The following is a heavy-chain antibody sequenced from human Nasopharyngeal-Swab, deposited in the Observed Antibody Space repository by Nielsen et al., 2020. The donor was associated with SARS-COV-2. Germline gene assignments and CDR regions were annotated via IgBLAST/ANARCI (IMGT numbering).Heavy chain of an antibody. J-gene: IGHJ3*02. CDR2: IYYSGST. V-gene: IGHV4-39*07. CDR3: ARATYYDYVWGSYRPGAFDI. D-gene: IGHD3-16*02. Sequence: PGKGLEWIGSIYYSGSTYYNPSLKSRVTISVDTSKNQFSLKLSSVTAADTAVYYCARATYYDYVWGSYRPGAFDIWGQGTMVTVSS.